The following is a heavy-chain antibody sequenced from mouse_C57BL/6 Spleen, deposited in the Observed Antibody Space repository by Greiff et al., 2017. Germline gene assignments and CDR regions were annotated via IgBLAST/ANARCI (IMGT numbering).Heavy chain of an antibody. D-gene: IGHD1-1*02. CDR3: ARGCYGRWFAY. CDR1: GYSFTDYY. CDR2: INPNYGTT. Sequence: EVQLQQPGPELVKPGASVKISCKASGYSFTDYYMNWVKQSHGKSLEWIGEINPNYGTTSYNQKFKGKATLTVDQSSSTAYMQLNSLTSEDSAVYYCARGCYGRWFAYWGQGTLVTVSA. V-gene: IGHV1-39*01. J-gene: IGHJ3*01.